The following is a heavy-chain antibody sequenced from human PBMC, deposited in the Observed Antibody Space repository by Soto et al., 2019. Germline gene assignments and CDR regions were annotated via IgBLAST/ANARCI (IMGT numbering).Heavy chain of an antibody. CDR1: GYTFTSYG. CDR3: ARGALVATIIRRFDP. Sequence: QVQLVQSGAEVKKPGASVKVSCKASGYTFTSYGISWVRQAPGQGLEWMGWISAYNGNTNYAQKLQGRVTITTDPSPSTVYMELRLMRHYDMAEYYCARGALVATIIRRFDPWGQGTLVTVSS. D-gene: IGHD5-12*01. CDR2: ISAYNGNT. J-gene: IGHJ5*02. V-gene: IGHV1-18*03.